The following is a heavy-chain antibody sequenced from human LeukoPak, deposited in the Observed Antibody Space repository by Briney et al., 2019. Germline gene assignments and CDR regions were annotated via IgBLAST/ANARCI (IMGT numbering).Heavy chain of an antibody. Sequence: SETLSLTCTVSGGSISSSSYYWGWIRQPPGKGLEWIGSIYYSGSTYYNPSLESRVTISVDTSKNQFSLKLSSVTAADTAVYYCARAGSYYYDSSGYPNFDYWGQGTLVTVSS. CDR3: ARAGSYYYDSSGYPNFDY. D-gene: IGHD3-22*01. J-gene: IGHJ4*02. CDR2: IYYSGST. CDR1: GGSISSSSYY. V-gene: IGHV4-39*07.